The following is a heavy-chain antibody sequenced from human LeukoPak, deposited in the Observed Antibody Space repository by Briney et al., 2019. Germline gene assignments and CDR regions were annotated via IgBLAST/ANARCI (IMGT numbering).Heavy chain of an antibody. Sequence: GGSLRLSCAASGFTFSDYSMNWVRQAPGRGLEWVSNIRSDSSDKCYADSVKGRFTISRDNAKNSLFLHMDSLRVEDTAFYYCARDLNWGFDYWGQGAQVTVSS. V-gene: IGHV3-21*01. J-gene: IGHJ4*02. CDR3: ARDLNWGFDY. CDR2: IRSDSSDK. D-gene: IGHD7-27*01. CDR1: GFTFSDYS.